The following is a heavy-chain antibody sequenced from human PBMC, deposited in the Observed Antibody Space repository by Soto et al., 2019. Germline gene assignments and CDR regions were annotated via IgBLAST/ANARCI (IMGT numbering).Heavy chain of an antibody. J-gene: IGHJ3*02. CDR1: GGTFSSYT. Sequence: QVQLVQSGAEVKKPGSSVKVSCKASGGTFSSYTISWVRQAPGQGLEWRGRIIPILGIANYAQKFQGRVTITADKSTSTAYMELSSLRSEDTAVYYCATFRGVNAFDIWGQGTMVTVSS. D-gene: IGHD3-10*01. CDR3: ATFRGVNAFDI. V-gene: IGHV1-69*02. CDR2: IIPILGIA.